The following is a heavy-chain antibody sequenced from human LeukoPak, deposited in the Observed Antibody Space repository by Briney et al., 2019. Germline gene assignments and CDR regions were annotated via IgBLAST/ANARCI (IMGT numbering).Heavy chain of an antibody. CDR3: ARDADTSGYYSWFDS. Sequence: PVRSLRLSCAGSGFTFSSYGIHWVRQAPGKGLEWVAAIQYDGSKKYYADSVKGRFTISRDNSKNTVYLQMNSLRAEDTAVYYCARDADTSGYYSWFDSWGQGTLVTVSS. CDR1: GFTFSSYG. V-gene: IGHV3-33*01. D-gene: IGHD3-22*01. J-gene: IGHJ5*01. CDR2: IQYDGSKK.